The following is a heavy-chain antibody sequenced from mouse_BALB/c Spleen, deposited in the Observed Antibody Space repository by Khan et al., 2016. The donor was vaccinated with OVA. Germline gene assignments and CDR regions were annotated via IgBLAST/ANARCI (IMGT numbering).Heavy chain of an antibody. CDR2: IWGDGST. Sequence: QVQLKQSGPGLVAPSQSLSITCTVSGFSLTSYGVNWVRQPPGKGLEWLGVIWGDGSTNYHSALISRRSISKDNAKSQVSLKRKSLPTDDTATYYCAKQTYGTLYAMDYWGPGSSVTVSS. J-gene: IGHJ4*01. CDR3: AKQTYGTLYAMDY. V-gene: IGHV2-3*01. D-gene: IGHD2-1*01. CDR1: GFSLTSYG.